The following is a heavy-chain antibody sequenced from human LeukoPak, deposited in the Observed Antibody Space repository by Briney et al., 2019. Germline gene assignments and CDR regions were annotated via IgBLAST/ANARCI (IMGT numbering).Heavy chain of an antibody. D-gene: IGHD2-15*01. Sequence: PSETLSLTCTVSGGSISSGGYYWSWIRQHPGTGLEWIGYIYYSGSTYYNPSLKSRVTISVDTSKNQFSLKLSSVTAADTAVYYCARVTPKEVVVAATRSLNWFDPWGQGTLVTVSS. CDR3: ARVTPKEVVVAATRSLNWFDP. CDR1: GGSISSGGYY. V-gene: IGHV4-31*03. CDR2: IYYSGST. J-gene: IGHJ5*02.